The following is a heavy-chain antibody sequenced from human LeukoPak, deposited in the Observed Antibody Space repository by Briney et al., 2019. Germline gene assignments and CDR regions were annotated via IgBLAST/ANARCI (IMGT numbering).Heavy chain of an antibody. V-gene: IGHV4-38-2*02. CDR2: IYHSGST. J-gene: IGHJ3*02. CDR3: ARLPVGAFDI. CDR1: GYSISSGYY. D-gene: IGHD4-23*01. Sequence: PSETLSLTCTVSGYSISSGYYWGWIRQPPGKGLEWIGSIYHSGSTYYNPSLKSRVTISVDTSKNQFSLKLSSVTAADTAVYYCARLPVGAFDIWGQGTMVTVSS.